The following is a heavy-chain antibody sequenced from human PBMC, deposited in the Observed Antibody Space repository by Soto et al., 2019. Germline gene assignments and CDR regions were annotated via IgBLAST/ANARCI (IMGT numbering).Heavy chain of an antibody. J-gene: IGHJ4*02. D-gene: IGHD3-9*01. CDR2: IYYSGST. CDR3: ASQLVTRFDY. CDR1: GGSIIGGDYY. Sequence: ASETLSHTCTVSGGSIIGGDYYWSWIRQPPGKGLEWIGYIYYSGSTYYNPSLKSRITISLDTSKNQFSLKLSSVTAADTAVYYCASQLVTRFDYWGQGTLVTVSS. V-gene: IGHV4-30-4*01.